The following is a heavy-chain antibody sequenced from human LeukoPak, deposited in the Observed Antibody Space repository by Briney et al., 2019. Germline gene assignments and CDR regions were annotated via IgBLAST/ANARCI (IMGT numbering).Heavy chain of an antibody. V-gene: IGHV1-8*01. CDR2: MNPNSGNT. CDR3: ARGSLRQQLVPGY. D-gene: IGHD6-13*01. Sequence: ASVKVSCKASGYTFTSYEINWVRQATGQGLEWMGWMNPNSGNTGYAQKFQGRVTMTRNTSISTAYMELSSLRSEDTAVYYCARGSLRQQLVPGYWGQGTLVTVSS. CDR1: GYTFTSYE. J-gene: IGHJ4*02.